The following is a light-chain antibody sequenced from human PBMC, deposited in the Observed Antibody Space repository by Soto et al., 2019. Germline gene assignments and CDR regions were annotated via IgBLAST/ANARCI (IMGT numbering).Light chain of an antibody. CDR3: QQYNNWPLT. Sequence: EIVMTQSPAALSVSPGERATLSCRASQSINSDLGWYQQKPGQAPRLLIYDASTRANDIPARFSGSGYGTEFTLIISSLQSEDFAVYYCQQYNNWPLTFGGGTKVDIK. V-gene: IGKV3-15*01. CDR1: QSINSD. J-gene: IGKJ4*01. CDR2: DAS.